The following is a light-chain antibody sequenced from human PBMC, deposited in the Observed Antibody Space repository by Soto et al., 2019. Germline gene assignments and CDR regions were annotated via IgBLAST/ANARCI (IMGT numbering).Light chain of an antibody. CDR2: GAS. V-gene: IGKV3-20*01. CDR3: QQYGSSHSNT. Sequence: EILLTQSPGTLSLSAGERATLSCRASQSVSSSYLAWYQQKPGQAPRLLIYGASSRATGIPDRFSGSGSGTDFTLTISRLEPEDFAVYYCQQYGSSHSNTFGQGTRLEI. J-gene: IGKJ5*01. CDR1: QSVSSSY.